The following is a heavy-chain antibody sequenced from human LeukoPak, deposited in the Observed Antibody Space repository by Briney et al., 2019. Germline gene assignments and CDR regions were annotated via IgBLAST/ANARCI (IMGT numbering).Heavy chain of an antibody. J-gene: IGHJ3*02. CDR3: ASSDSSGSYVGSDAFDI. D-gene: IGHD3-22*01. Sequence: TGGSLRLSCAASGFTVSSNYMSWVRQAPGKGLEWVSVIYSGGSTYYADSVKGRFTISRDNSKNTLYLQMNSLRAEDTAVYYRASSDSSGSYVGSDAFDIWGQGTMVTVSS. V-gene: IGHV3-66*01. CDR1: GFTVSSNY. CDR2: IYSGGST.